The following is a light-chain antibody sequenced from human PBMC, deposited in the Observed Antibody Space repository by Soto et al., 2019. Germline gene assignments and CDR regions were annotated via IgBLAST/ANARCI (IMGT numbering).Light chain of an antibody. J-gene: IGLJ3*02. CDR1: SSDIGDYNY. Sequence: QSALTQPASVSGSPGQSITISCTGTSSDIGDYNYVSWYQQYPGKVPKLVIYDVSHRPLGVSNRFSGSKSGNTASLTISGLQAEEEADYYCSSSTTTTSLVVFGGGTKLTVL. V-gene: IGLV2-14*01. CDR3: SSSTTTTSLVV. CDR2: DVS.